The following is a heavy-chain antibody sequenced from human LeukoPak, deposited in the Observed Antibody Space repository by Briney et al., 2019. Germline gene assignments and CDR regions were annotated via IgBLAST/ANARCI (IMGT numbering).Heavy chain of an antibody. CDR3: ARAVAVAGWIAMGWGAYDSSYYFDY. V-gene: IGHV1-8*03. D-gene: IGHD6-19*01. CDR1: GYTFTSYD. J-gene: IGHJ4*02. CDR2: MNPNSGNT. Sequence: GASVKVSCKASGYTFTSYDINWVRQATGQGLEWIGWMNPNSGNTGYAQKFQGRVTITRNTSINTAYMELSSLRSEDTAVYYCARAVAVAGWIAMGWGAYDSSYYFDYWGQGTLVTVSS.